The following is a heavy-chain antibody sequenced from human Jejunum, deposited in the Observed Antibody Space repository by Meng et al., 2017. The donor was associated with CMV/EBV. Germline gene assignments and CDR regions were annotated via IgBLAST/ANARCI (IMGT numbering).Heavy chain of an antibody. V-gene: IGHV3-66*02. CDR1: RVTVRSNY. J-gene: IGHJ4*02. D-gene: IGHD3-10*01. CDR3: ARDEYGSGSCLDY. CDR2: IYSGGTT. Sequence: SRVTVRSNYMNWVRQAPGKGLEWVSIIYSGGTTYYADSVKGRFTISRDNSNNILYLQMNSLTPEDTAVYFCARDEYGSGSCLDYWGQGTRVTVSS.